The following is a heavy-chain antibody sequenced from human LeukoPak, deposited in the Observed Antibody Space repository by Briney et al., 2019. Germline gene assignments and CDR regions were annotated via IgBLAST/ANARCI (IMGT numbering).Heavy chain of an antibody. D-gene: IGHD6-19*01. Sequence: GASVKVSCKASGYTFTSYGISWVRQAPGQGLEWMGWISAYNGNTNYAQKLQGRVTMTTDTSTSTAYMELSSLRSEDTAVYYCATGPRTKAVAGGLDYWGQGTLVTVSS. J-gene: IGHJ4*02. CDR3: ATGPRTKAVAGGLDY. CDR2: ISAYNGNT. V-gene: IGHV1-18*01. CDR1: GYTFTSYG.